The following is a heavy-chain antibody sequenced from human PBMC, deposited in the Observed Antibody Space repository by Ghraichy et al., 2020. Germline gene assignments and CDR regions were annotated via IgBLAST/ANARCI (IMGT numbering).Heavy chain of an antibody. V-gene: IGHV3-23*01. CDR3: AKFASIVVVPAARYHWFDP. CDR2: ISGSGGST. J-gene: IGHJ5*02. Sequence: GGSLRLSCAASGFTFSSYAMSWVRQAPGKGLEWVSAISGSGGSTYYADSVKGRFTISRDNSKNTLYLQMNSLRAEDTAVYYCAKFASIVVVPAARYHWFDPWGQGTLVTVSS. D-gene: IGHD2-2*01. CDR1: GFTFSSYA.